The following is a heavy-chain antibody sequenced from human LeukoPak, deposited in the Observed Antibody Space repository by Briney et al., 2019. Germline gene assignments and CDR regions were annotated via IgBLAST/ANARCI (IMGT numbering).Heavy chain of an antibody. D-gene: IGHD6-6*01. CDR1: GFTFSGFW. CDR2: INSDGSEG. CDR3: ARSSYSSSSSV. Sequence: GGSLRLSCAASGFTFSGFWMSWSRQAPGKGLEWVASINSDGSEGYYADVVKGRFTISRDNAKNSLYLQINSLRAEDTAVYYCARSSYSSSSSVWGQGTMVTVSS. V-gene: IGHV3-7*03. J-gene: IGHJ3*01.